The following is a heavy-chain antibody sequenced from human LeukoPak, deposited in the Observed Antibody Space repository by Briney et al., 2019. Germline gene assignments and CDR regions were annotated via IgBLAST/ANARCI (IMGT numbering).Heavy chain of an antibody. CDR2: INPDESEK. V-gene: IGHV3-7*03. J-gene: IGHJ4*02. D-gene: IGHD6-19*01. CDR3: ARFRTVAGNPLDY. Sequence: GGSLRLSCAASGFTFSSYGMHWVRQAPGRGLEWVANINPDESEKYYEDSVKGRFTISRDNADNSLYLHMNTLRAEDTAVYYCARFRTVAGNPLDYWGQGTLVTVSS. CDR1: GFTFSSYG.